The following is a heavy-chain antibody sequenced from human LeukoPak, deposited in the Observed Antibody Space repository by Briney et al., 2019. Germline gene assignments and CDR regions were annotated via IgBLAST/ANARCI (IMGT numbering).Heavy chain of an antibody. V-gene: IGHV4-59*08. D-gene: IGHD3-3*01. J-gene: IGHJ6*02. CDR2: INYNGAT. CDR3: ARHNYDFWSGYYSPYYYYGMDV. Sequence: SETLSLTCTVSGDSITNYYWSWIRQSPEKGLEWIAYINYNGATNYNPSLKSRVTISVDTSKNQFSLKLSSVTAADTAVYYCARHNYDFWSGYYSPYYYYGMDVWGQGTTVTVSS. CDR1: GDSITNYY.